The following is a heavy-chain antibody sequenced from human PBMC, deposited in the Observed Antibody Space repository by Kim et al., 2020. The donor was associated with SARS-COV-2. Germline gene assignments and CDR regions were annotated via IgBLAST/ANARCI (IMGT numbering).Heavy chain of an antibody. J-gene: IGHJ6*02. Sequence: GGSLRLSCAASGFTFSSYAMHWVRQAPGKGLEWVAVISYDGSNKYYADSVKGRFTISRDNSKNTLYLQMNSLRAEDTAVYYCAREYRIGYCSSTSCPAHYYYYGMDVWGQGTTVTVSS. CDR2: ISYDGSNK. CDR3: AREYRIGYCSSTSCPAHYYYYGMDV. D-gene: IGHD2-2*01. V-gene: IGHV3-30-3*01. CDR1: GFTFSSYA.